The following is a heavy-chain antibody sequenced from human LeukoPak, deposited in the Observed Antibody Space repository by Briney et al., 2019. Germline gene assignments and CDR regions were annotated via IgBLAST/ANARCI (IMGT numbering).Heavy chain of an antibody. CDR2: LRRRGSAI. CDR3: VRDEHWAFDY. D-gene: IGHD7-27*01. V-gene: IGHV3-48*01. J-gene: IGHJ4*02. Sequence: GWSLRLSCAASRLTSCSYSMDGVRQAPARGLEWLLYLRRRGSAIYQAASVKGRFTISRDNAKNSLYLQMDSLRAEDTAVYYCVRDEHWAFDYWGQGTLVTVSS. CDR1: RLTSCSYS.